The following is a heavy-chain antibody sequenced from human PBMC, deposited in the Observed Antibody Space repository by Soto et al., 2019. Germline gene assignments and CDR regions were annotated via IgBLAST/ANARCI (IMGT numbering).Heavy chain of an antibody. V-gene: IGHV3-11*01. CDR3: ARSRLDWFVYYFDY. J-gene: IGHJ4*02. Sequence: GGSLRLSCAASGFTFSNYYMSWIRQAPGKGLEWVSYISSSGSTIYYADSVKGRFTISRDNAKNSLYLQMNSLRAEDSAVYDCARSRLDWFVYYFDYWGQGTLVTVSS. CDR2: ISSSGSTI. D-gene: IGHD3-3*01. CDR1: GFTFSNYY.